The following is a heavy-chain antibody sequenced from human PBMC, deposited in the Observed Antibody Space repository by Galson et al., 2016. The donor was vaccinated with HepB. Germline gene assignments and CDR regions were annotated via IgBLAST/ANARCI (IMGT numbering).Heavy chain of an antibody. Sequence: ETLSLTCTVSGYSISSGYYWGWIRQPPGKGLEWIGSIYHSGSTYYNPSLKSRVTISVDTPKNQFSLKLSSVTAADTAVYYCARSIAARPSWFDPWGQGTLVTVSS. V-gene: IGHV4-38-2*02. D-gene: IGHD6-6*01. CDR2: IYHSGST. J-gene: IGHJ5*02. CDR3: ARSIAARPSWFDP. CDR1: GYSISSGYY.